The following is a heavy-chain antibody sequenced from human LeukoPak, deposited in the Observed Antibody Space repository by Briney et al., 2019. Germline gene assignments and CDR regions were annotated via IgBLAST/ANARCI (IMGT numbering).Heavy chain of an antibody. Sequence: SETLSLTCTVSGGSISSYYWSWIRQPPGKGLEWIGYIYTSGSTNYNPSLKSRVTISVDTSKNQFSLKLSSVTAADTAVYYCARASPAAIDYWGQGTLVTVSS. CDR3: ARASPAAIDY. CDR1: GGSISSYY. J-gene: IGHJ4*02. CDR2: IYTSGST. D-gene: IGHD2-2*02. V-gene: IGHV4-4*09.